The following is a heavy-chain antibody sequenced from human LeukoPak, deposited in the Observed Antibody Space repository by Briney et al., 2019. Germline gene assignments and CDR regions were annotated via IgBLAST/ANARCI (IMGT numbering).Heavy chain of an antibody. J-gene: IGHJ4*02. CDR1: GFTFSSYE. CDR2: ISSSSSYI. CDR3: ARTQGSYDFWSGYYLFDY. D-gene: IGHD3-3*01. V-gene: IGHV3-21*01. Sequence: GGSLRLSCAASGFTFSSYEMNWVRQAPGKGLEWVSSISSSSSYIYYADSVKGRFTISRDNAKNSLYLQMNSLRAEDTAVYYCARTQGSYDFWSGYYLFDYWGQGTLVTVSS.